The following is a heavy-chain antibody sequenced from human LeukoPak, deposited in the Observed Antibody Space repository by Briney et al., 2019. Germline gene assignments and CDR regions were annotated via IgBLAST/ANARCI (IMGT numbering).Heavy chain of an antibody. Sequence: PSETLSLTCTVSGGSISSYYWSWIRQPPGKGLEWIGYIYYSGSTNYNPSLKSRVTISVDTSKNQFSLKLSSVTAADTAVYYCARAIRDGYNSNWFDPWGQGTLVTVSS. V-gene: IGHV4-59*01. CDR2: IYYSGST. CDR3: ARAIRDGYNSNWFDP. D-gene: IGHD5-24*01. J-gene: IGHJ5*02. CDR1: GGSISSYY.